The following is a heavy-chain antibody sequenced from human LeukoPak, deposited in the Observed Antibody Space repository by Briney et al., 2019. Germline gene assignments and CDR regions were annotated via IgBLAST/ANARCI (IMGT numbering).Heavy chain of an antibody. V-gene: IGHV1-69*05. D-gene: IGHD6-19*01. CDR1: GGTFSSYA. Sequence: ASVKVSCKASGGTFSSYAISWVRQAPGQGLEWMGGIIPIFGTANYAQKFQGRVTITTNESTSTAYMELSSLRSEDTAVYYCAVDPYSSGWYRGREDYWGQGTLVTVSS. CDR3: AVDPYSSGWYRGREDY. CDR2: IIPIFGTA. J-gene: IGHJ4*02.